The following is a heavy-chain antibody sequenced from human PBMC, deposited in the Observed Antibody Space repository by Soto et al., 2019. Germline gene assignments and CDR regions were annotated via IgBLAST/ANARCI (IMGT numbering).Heavy chain of an antibody. CDR1: GFTFSSYG. V-gene: IGHV3-30*18. CDR3: AKDRIFPEDYYYGMDV. D-gene: IGHD3-3*01. J-gene: IGHJ6*02. CDR2: ISYDGSNK. Sequence: QVQLVESGGGVVQPGRSLRLSCAASGFTFSSYGMHWVRQAPGKGLEWVAVISYDGSNKYYADSVKGRFTIPRDNSKNTLYLQMNSLRAEDTAVYYCAKDRIFPEDYYYGMDVWGQGTTVTVSS.